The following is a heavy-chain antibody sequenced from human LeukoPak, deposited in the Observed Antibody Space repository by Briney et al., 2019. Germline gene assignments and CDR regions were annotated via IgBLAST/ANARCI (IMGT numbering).Heavy chain of an antibody. CDR2: INWNGGST. V-gene: IGHV3-20*04. CDR3: ARSDSVLRGPWDY. J-gene: IGHJ4*02. D-gene: IGHD3-10*01. Sequence: PGGSLRLSCAASGFTFDDYAMSWVRQVPGKGLEWVSGINWNGGSTESADSVKGRFTISRDNAKNSLYLQMNSLRVEDTALYYCARSDSVLRGPWDYWGQGTLVTVSS. CDR1: GFTFDDYA.